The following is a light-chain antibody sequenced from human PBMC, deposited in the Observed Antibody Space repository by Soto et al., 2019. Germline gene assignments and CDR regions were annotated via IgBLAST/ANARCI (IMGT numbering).Light chain of an antibody. V-gene: IGKV3-11*01. CDR3: EHSGSWPLT. J-gene: IGKJ4*01. Sequence: EMVLTLSPGTLSLSPGERATLSCRASQSVSIYLAWYQQRPAQAPRLLIYDSSRRATGIPVRFSGSGSGTDFSLSITSLEPEDVAVYCCEHSGSWPLTSGGGGKADIK. CDR2: DSS. CDR1: QSVSIY.